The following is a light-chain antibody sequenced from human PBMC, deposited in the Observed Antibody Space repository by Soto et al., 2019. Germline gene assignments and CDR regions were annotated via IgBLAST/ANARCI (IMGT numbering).Light chain of an antibody. CDR1: QSVSSH. CDR3: QQRSNGPAYT. J-gene: IGKJ2*01. V-gene: IGKV3-11*01. Sequence: EVVLTQSPATLSLSPGARATLSCRASQSVSSHLAWYQQKPGQAPRLLIYDASNRATGIPGRFSGSGSGTDFTLTISSLEPEEFAVYYCQQRSNGPAYTFGQGTRLDIK. CDR2: DAS.